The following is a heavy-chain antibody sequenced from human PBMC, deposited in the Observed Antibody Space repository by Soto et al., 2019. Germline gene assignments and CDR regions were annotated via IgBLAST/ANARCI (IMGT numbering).Heavy chain of an antibody. CDR1: GFTFTSSA. J-gene: IGHJ6*02. CDR3: AADQEDYYGMDV. CDR2: IVVGSGNT. V-gene: IGHV1-58*01. Sequence: SVKVSCKASGFTFTSSAVQWVRQARGQRLEWIGWIVVGSGNTNYAQKFLERVTITRDMSTSTAYMELSSLRSEDTAVYYCAADQEDYYGMDVWGQGTTVTVS.